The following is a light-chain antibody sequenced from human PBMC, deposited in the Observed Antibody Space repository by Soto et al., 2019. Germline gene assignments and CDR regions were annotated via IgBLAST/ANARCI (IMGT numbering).Light chain of an antibody. CDR2: EVN. CDR3: SSYTRSSTNVL. V-gene: IGLV2-14*01. Sequence: QSVLTQPASVSGSPGQSITISCTGTSSDVGGYNYVSWYQQHPGKAPKLMIFEVNNRPSGASYRFSGSKSGNTASLTISGLQAEDEADYYCSSYTRSSTNVLFGGGTKVTVL. CDR1: SSDVGGYNY. J-gene: IGLJ2*01.